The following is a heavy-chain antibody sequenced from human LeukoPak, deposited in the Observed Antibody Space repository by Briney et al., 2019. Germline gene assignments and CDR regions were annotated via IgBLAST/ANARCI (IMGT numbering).Heavy chain of an antibody. CDR2: INSDGSST. CDR1: GFTSSSYW. CDR3: AVLPTYYYDSSGYPYWDDY. D-gene: IGHD3-22*01. J-gene: IGHJ4*02. V-gene: IGHV3-74*01. Sequence: GGSLRLSSAASGFTSSSYWMHWVLQAPGKRKIWVSRINSDGSSTSYADSVKGRFTISRDNAKNTLYLQMNSLRAEDTAVYYCAVLPTYYYDSSGYPYWDDYWGQGPLVTVSS.